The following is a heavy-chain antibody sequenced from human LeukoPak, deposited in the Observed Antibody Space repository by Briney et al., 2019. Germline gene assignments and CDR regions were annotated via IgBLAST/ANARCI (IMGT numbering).Heavy chain of an antibody. CDR2: IDTSSSTM. Sequence: PGVSLSLFCAASAFTFSVYSMNWVRQAPGKGREGISYIDTSSSTMYYADSVMGRFTISRDNAKESLYLQMNSLRDEDTAVYYCAREDDSWGPNNLDLWGQGTMVTVSS. V-gene: IGHV3-48*02. J-gene: IGHJ3*01. D-gene: IGHD7-27*01. CDR1: AFTFSVYS. CDR3: AREDDSWGPNNLDL.